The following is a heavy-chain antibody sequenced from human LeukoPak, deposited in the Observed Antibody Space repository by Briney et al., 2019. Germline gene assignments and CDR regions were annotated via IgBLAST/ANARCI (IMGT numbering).Heavy chain of an antibody. CDR1: GGSISSSNW. CDR2: IYHSGST. J-gene: IGHJ4*02. V-gene: IGHV4-4*02. Sequence: KPSGTLSLTCAVSGGSISSSNWWSWVRQPPGKGLEWIGEIYHSGSTYYNPSLKSRVTISVDTSKNQFSLKLSSVTATDTAVYYCARHSGSYYGYVDYWGQGTLVTVSS. CDR3: ARHSGSYYGYVDY. D-gene: IGHD1-26*01.